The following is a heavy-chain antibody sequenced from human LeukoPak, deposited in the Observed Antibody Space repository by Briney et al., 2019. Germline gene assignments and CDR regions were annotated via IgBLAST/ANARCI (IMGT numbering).Heavy chain of an antibody. CDR3: ARAGIAVAGTSL. J-gene: IGHJ4*02. D-gene: IGHD6-19*01. Sequence: GGSLRLPRAASGFTFSSYSMNWVRQAPGKGLEWVSSISSSSSYIYYADSVKGRFTISRDNAKNSLYLQMNSLRAEDTAVYYCARAGIAVAGTSLWGQGTLVTVSS. CDR1: GFTFSSYS. V-gene: IGHV3-21*01. CDR2: ISSSSSYI.